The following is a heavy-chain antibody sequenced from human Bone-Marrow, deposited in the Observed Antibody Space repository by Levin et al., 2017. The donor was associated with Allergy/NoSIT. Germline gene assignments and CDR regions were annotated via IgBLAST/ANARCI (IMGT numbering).Heavy chain of an antibody. CDR3: ARAGCIAALEPFDY. CDR2: ISYDGSNK. V-gene: IGHV3-30-3*01. CDR1: GFTFSSYA. Sequence: GGSLRLSCAASGFTFSSYAMHWVRQAPGKGLEWVAVISYDGSNKYYADSVKGRFTISRDNSKNTLYLQMNSLRAEDTAVYYCARAGCIAALEPFDYWGQGTLVTVSS. D-gene: IGHD6-6*01. J-gene: IGHJ4*02.